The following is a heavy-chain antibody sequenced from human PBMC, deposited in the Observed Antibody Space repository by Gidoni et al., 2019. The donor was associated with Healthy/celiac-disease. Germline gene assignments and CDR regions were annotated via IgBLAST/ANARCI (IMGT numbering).Heavy chain of an antibody. Sequence: QVQLQESGPGLVKPSETLSLTCTVSGGSISSYYWSWIRQPPGKGLEWIGYIYYSGSTNYNPSLKSRVTISVDTSKNQFSLKLSSVTAADTAVYYCAIFGGSSGWYEGTWGQGTLVTVSS. CDR2: IYYSGST. V-gene: IGHV4-59*01. CDR1: GGSISSYY. D-gene: IGHD6-19*01. CDR3: AIFGGSSGWYEGT. J-gene: IGHJ5*02.